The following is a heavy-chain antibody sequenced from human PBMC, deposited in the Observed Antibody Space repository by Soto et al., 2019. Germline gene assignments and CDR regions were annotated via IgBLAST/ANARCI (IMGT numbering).Heavy chain of an antibody. D-gene: IGHD2-21*02. V-gene: IGHV1-3*05. J-gene: IGHJ4*02. CDR1: GYTFTSYA. CDR3: ARSIVVVTALDD. CDR2: INAGNGNT. Sequence: QVQLVQSGAEEKKPGASVKVSCKASGYTFTSYAMHRVRQAPGQRLEWMGWINAGNGNTKYSQKFQGRVTITRDTSASTADMELSRLRSEDTAVYYCARSIVVVTALDDWGQGTLVTVSS.